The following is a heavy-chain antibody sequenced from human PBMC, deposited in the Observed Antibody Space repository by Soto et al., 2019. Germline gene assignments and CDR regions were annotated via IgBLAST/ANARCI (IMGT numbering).Heavy chain of an antibody. J-gene: IGHJ4*02. CDR1: GFAFSGYS. Sequence: EVQLVESGGGLVKPGGSLGLSCAASGFAFSGYSMYWVRQAPGKGLEWVSAISGSGDYIYYADSVRGRFTISRDNAKNSLYLQRNSLRAEDTAVYYCARDCGSIGEYNLAYWGQGTLVTVSS. CDR2: ISGSGDYI. V-gene: IGHV3-21*01. CDR3: ARDCGSIGEYNLAY. D-gene: IGHD3-10*01.